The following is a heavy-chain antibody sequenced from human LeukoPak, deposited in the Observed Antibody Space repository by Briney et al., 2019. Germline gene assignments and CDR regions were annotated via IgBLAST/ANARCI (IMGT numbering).Heavy chain of an antibody. J-gene: IGHJ4*02. Sequence: ASVKVSCKASGYTFTNFGISWVRQAPGQGLEWMGWISGYNGNTNYAQKLQGRVTMTTDTSMSTAYMDLRSLRSDDTAVYYCARDRHRRHYYDSSLHPPLDYWGQGTLVTVSS. CDR3: ARDRHRRHYYDSSLHPPLDY. CDR2: ISGYNGNT. D-gene: IGHD3-22*01. V-gene: IGHV1-18*01. CDR1: GYTFTNFG.